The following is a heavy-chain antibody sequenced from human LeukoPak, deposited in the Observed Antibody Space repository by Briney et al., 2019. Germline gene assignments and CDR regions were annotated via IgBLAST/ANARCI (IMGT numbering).Heavy chain of an antibody. J-gene: IGHJ5*02. D-gene: IGHD3-3*01. V-gene: IGHV1-69*05. Sequence: VASVKVSCKASGGTFSSYAISWVRQAPGQGLEWMGGIIPIFGTANYAHKFQGRVTITTDESTSTAYMELSSLRSEDTAVYYCARVFYDFWSGPYTYNWFDPWGQGTLVTVSS. CDR3: ARVFYDFWSGPYTYNWFDP. CDR2: IIPIFGTA. CDR1: GGTFSSYA.